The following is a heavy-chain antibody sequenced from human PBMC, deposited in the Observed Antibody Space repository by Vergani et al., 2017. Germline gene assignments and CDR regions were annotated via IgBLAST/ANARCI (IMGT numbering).Heavy chain of an antibody. CDR1: GCTSSYYG. D-gene: IGHD1-1*01. V-gene: IGHV3-30*03. J-gene: IGHJ1*01. CDR3: ATKSCGTPGCQIGYFRE. CDR2: ISYDGTQK. Sequence: QVHLVESGGGVDQPGRSLRLSCVVSGCTSSYYGMHWVRQAPGKGLEWVAVISYDGTQKYYADSVKGRFTISRDNSKSTLYLQMNSLRTEDTAVYYCATKSCGTPGCQIGYFREWGQGTLVTVSS.